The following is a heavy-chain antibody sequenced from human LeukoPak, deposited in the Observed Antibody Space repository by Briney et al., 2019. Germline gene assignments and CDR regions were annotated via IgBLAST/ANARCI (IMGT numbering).Heavy chain of an antibody. CDR3: VRVPY. CDR1: GFTFSGFY. D-gene: IGHD5/OR15-5a*01. V-gene: IGHV3-11*01. CDR2: ISSDGSIV. J-gene: IGHJ4*02. Sequence: GGSLRLSCAASGFTFSGFYMSWMRQAPGKGLEWISYISSDGSIVYYADSVKGRFTISRDNAKSLLYLQMDTVRAEDTAVYYCVRVPYWGQGSLVIVSS.